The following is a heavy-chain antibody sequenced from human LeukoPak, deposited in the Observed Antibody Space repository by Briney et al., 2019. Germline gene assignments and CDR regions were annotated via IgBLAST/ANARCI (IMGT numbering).Heavy chain of an antibody. J-gene: IGHJ4*02. CDR3: ARDLRTGYTYGYPLDY. CDR1: GLTFSSYW. D-gene: IGHD5-18*01. V-gene: IGHV3-7*01. Sequence: GGSLRLSCAGSGLTFSSYWMTWVRQAPGKGLEWVANINQDGSLKYYVDSVKGRLTISRDNAKNSLYLQMTSLRAEDTAFYYCARDLRTGYTYGYPLDYWGQGTLVTVSS. CDR2: INQDGSLK.